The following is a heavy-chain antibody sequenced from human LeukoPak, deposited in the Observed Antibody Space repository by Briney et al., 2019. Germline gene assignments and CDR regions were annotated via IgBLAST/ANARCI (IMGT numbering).Heavy chain of an antibody. D-gene: IGHD6-6*01. J-gene: IGHJ4*02. CDR3: ARPGSIAARSLYYFDY. Sequence: PGRSLRLSCAASGFTFSSYAMHWVRQAPGKGLEWVAVIPYDGSNKYYADSVKGRFTISRDNSKNTLYLQMNGLRAEDTAVYYCARPGSIAARSLYYFDYWGQGTLVTVSS. CDR1: GFTFSSYA. V-gene: IGHV3-30*01. CDR2: IPYDGSNK.